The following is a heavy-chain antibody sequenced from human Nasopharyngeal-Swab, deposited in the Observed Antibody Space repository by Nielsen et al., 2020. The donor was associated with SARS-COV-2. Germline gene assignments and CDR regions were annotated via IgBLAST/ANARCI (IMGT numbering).Heavy chain of an antibody. CDR1: GFTFSSYG. V-gene: IGHV3-30*03. CDR2: ISYDGSNK. J-gene: IGHJ4*02. D-gene: IGHD3-10*01. Sequence: GESLKISCAASGFTFSSYGMHWVRQAPGKGLEWVAVISYDGSNKYYADSVKGRFTISRDNSKNTLYLQMNSLRAEDTAVYYCASQERGGSGSSWGRGTLVTVSS. CDR3: ASQERGGSGSS.